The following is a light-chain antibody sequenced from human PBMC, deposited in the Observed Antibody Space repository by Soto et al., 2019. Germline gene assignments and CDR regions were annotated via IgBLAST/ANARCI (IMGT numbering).Light chain of an antibody. CDR2: LGS. CDR3: MQAIQTLT. Sequence: DIVMTQSPLSLPVTPGEPASISCRSSQSLLHSNGYNYLDWDLQKPGQSPQLLIYLGSNRASGVPDRFSGSGSGTDFILKISRVEAEDVGVYYCMQAIQTLTFGQGTKLEIK. J-gene: IGKJ2*01. CDR1: QSLLHSNGYNY. V-gene: IGKV2-28*01.